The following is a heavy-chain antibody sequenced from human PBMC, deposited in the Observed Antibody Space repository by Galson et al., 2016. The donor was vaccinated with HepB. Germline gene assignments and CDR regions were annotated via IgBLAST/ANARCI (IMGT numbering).Heavy chain of an antibody. CDR2: INPNTGGT. V-gene: IGHV1-2*06. J-gene: IGHJ6*02. CDR3: ARDYPVFIQLVSLAARLDF. D-gene: IGHD5-24*01. CDR1: GYTFSDYS. Sequence: SVKVSCKASGYTFSDYSIHWLRQAPGEGPEWMGRINPNTGGTNYAQKFQGRVTMTWDTSISTAYTQLTRLRSDDTAVYYCARDYPVFIQLVSLAARLDFWGQGTTVTVSS.